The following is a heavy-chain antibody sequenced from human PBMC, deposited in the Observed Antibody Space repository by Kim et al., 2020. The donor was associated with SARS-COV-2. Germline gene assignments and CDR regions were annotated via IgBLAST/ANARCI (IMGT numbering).Heavy chain of an antibody. J-gene: IGHJ5*02. D-gene: IGHD6-6*01. CDR2: IKQDGSEK. V-gene: IGHV3-7*04. Sequence: GGSLRLSCAASGFTFSSYWMSWVRQAPGKGLEWVANIKQDGSEKYYVDSVKGRFTISRDNAKNSLYLQMNSLRAEDTAVYYCAKERLPQLVSSSLWFDPWGQGTLVTVSS. CDR3: AKERLPQLVSSSLWFDP. CDR1: GFTFSSYW.